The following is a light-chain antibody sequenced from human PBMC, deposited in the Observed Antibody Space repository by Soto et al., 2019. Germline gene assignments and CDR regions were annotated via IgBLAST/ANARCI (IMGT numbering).Light chain of an antibody. V-gene: IGLV2-8*01. CDR2: EVS. CDR1: SSDVGGYNY. J-gene: IGLJ2*01. CDR3: SSYAGSNSHVV. Sequence: QSVLTQPPSASGSPGQSVTISCTGTSSDVGGYNYVSWYQQHPGKAPKLMIYEVSKRPSGVPDRFSGSKSGNTASLTVSGIQAEDEADYYCSSYAGSNSHVVFGGGTKVTVL.